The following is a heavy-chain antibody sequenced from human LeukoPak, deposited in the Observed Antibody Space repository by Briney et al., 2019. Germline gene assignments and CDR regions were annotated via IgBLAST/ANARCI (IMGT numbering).Heavy chain of an antibody. CDR1: GDTFTGYY. V-gene: IGHV1-2*02. CDR2: INPNSGGT. J-gene: IGHJ4*02. CDR3: AILPPGYSSTSVDY. D-gene: IGHD6-13*01. Sequence: ASVKVSCKASGDTFTGYYMHWVRLAPAQGLEWMAWINPNSGGTNYAQKFQGRVTITRDTSISTAYMELSRLRSDDTAVYYCAILPPGYSSTSVDYWGQGTLVTVSS.